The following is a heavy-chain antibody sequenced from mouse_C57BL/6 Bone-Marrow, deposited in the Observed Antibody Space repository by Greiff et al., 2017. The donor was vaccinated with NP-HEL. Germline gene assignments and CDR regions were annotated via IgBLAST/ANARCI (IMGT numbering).Heavy chain of an antibody. CDR1: GYTFTSYW. J-gene: IGHJ3*01. Sequence: VQLQQPGAELVRPGTSVKLSCKASGYTFTSYWMHWVKQRPGQGLEWIGVIDPSDSYTNYNQKFKGKATLTVDKSSSTAYMQLSSLTSEDSAVYDCARVSTMIRWFAYWGQGTLVTVSA. CDR3: ARVSTMIRWFAY. CDR2: IDPSDSYT. V-gene: IGHV1-59*01. D-gene: IGHD2-4*01.